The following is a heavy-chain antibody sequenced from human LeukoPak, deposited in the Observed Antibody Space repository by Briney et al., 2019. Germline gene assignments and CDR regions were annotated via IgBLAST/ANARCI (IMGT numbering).Heavy chain of an antibody. CDR1: GFTFSSYA. CDR3: AKDQEVGSGVVVPAAYYFDY. J-gene: IGHJ4*02. D-gene: IGHD2-2*01. V-gene: IGHV3-30-3*01. CDR2: ISYDGSNK. Sequence: PGRSLRLSCAASGFTFSSYALHWVRQAPGKGLEWVAIISYDGSNKYYADSVKGRFTISRDNSKNTLYLQMNSLRAEDTAVYYCAKDQEVGSGVVVPAAYYFDYWGQGTLVTVSS.